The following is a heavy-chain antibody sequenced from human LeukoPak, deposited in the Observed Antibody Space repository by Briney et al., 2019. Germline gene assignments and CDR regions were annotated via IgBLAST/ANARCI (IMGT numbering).Heavy chain of an antibody. CDR3: ARAPVQYCGGDCDAFDI. J-gene: IGHJ3*02. V-gene: IGHV3-74*01. CDR1: GFTFSSYW. D-gene: IGHD2-21*02. Sequence: PGGSLRLSCAASGFTFSSYWMHWVRQAPGKGLVWVSRINSDGSSTTYADSVKGRFTISRDNAKKTLYLQMNSLRAGDTAVFYCARAPVQYCGGDCDAFDIRGQGTMVTVSS. CDR2: INSDGSST.